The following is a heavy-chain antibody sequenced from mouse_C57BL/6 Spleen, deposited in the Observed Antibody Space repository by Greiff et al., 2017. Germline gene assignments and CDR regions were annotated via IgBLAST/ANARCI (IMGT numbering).Heavy chain of an antibody. CDR1: GYTFTSYW. J-gene: IGHJ4*01. D-gene: IGHD1-1*01. CDR2: INPSNGGT. V-gene: IGHV1-53*01. Sequence: VQLQQPGTELVKPGASVKLSCKASGYTFTSYWMHWVKQRPRQGLEWIGNINPSNGGTNYNEKFKSKATLTVDKSSSTAYMQLSSLTSEDAAVYYCALITTVVATGYYAMDYWGQGTSVTVSS. CDR3: ALITTVVATGYYAMDY.